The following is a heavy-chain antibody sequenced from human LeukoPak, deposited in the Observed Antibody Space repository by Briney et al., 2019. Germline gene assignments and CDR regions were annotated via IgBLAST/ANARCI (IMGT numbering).Heavy chain of an antibody. Sequence: GESLKISCRGSGYTFTNYWIAWVHQMPGKGLEWMGTIYPGDSDTRYSPSFQGQVTISVDKSINNAYLQWSSLKASDSAIYYCARRGWNTELFEYWGQGTLITVSS. CDR3: ARRGWNTELFEY. CDR2: IYPGDSDT. J-gene: IGHJ4*02. D-gene: IGHD1-1*01. CDR1: GYTFTNYW. V-gene: IGHV5-51*07.